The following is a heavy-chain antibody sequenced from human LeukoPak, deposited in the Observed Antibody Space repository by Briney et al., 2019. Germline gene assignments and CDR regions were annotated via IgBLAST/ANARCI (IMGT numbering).Heavy chain of an antibody. Sequence: ASVKVSCKASGYTFTSYGISWVRQAPGQGLEWMGWISAYNGNTNYAQKLQGRVTMTTDTSTSAAYMELRSLRSDDTAVYYCAREYDYDSSGYYWLFDYWGQGTLVTVSS. CDR3: AREYDYDSSGYYWLFDY. CDR2: ISAYNGNT. J-gene: IGHJ4*02. CDR1: GYTFTSYG. D-gene: IGHD3-22*01. V-gene: IGHV1-18*01.